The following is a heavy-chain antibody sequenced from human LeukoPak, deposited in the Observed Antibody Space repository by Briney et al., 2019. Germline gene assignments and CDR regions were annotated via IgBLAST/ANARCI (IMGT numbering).Heavy chain of an antibody. CDR3: AGSTVTTYQDAFDI. D-gene: IGHD4-17*01. J-gene: IGHJ3*02. CDR2: IYSSEST. Sequence: SETLSLTCTVSGGSISSYYWSWIRQPAGKGLEWIGRIYSSESTNYNPSLKSRVTMSVDTSKNQFSLKLSSVTAADTAVYYCAGSTVTTYQDAFDIWGKGTMVTVSS. V-gene: IGHV4-4*07. CDR1: GGSISSYY.